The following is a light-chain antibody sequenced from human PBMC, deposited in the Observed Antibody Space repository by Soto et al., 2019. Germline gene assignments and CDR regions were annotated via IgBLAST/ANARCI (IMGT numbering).Light chain of an antibody. Sequence: DIQMTQSPSSVSASVGDRVTITCRASQGISSWLAWYQQKPGKAPKLLIYAASSLQSRVPSRFSGRGSGTDCTLPISRLQPEYFATYYCHQANSVPITFGQGTRLEI. CDR2: AAS. CDR3: HQANSVPIT. J-gene: IGKJ5*01. CDR1: QGISSW. V-gene: IGKV1-12*01.